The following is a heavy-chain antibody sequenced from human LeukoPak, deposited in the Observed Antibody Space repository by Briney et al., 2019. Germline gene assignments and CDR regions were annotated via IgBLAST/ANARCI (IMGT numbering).Heavy chain of an antibody. CDR3: ARGWVLQYQLLQEVDTAMLGGYYFDY. D-gene: IGHD5-18*01. Sequence: SETLSLTCAVSGGSISSGGYSWSWIRQPPGKGLEWIGYIYHSGSTYYNPSLKSRVTISVDRSKNQFSLKLSSVTAADTAVYYCARGWVLQYQLLQEVDTAMLGGYYFDYWGQGTLVTVSS. CDR1: GGSISSGGYS. J-gene: IGHJ4*02. V-gene: IGHV4-30-2*01. CDR2: IYHSGST.